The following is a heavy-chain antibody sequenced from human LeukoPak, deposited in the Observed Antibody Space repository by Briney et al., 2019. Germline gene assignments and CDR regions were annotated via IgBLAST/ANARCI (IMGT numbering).Heavy chain of an antibody. V-gene: IGHV1-2*02. CDR2: INPNSGGT. CDR3: ARGGYYDFWSGYYLFDY. Sequence: ASVKVSCKASEYTFTGYYMHWVRQAPGQGLEWMGWINPNSGGTNYAQKFQGRVTMTRDTSISTAYMELSRLRSDDTAVYYCARGGYYDFWSGYYLFDYWGQGTLVTVSS. D-gene: IGHD3-3*01. J-gene: IGHJ4*02. CDR1: EYTFTGYY.